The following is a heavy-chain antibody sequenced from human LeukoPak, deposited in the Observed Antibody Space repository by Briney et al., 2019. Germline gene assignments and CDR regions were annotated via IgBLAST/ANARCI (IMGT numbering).Heavy chain of an antibody. Sequence: PGGSLRLACAASGFRFSSYAMSWVRQAPGKGLEWVSAISGSGGSTYYADSVKGRFTVSRDNSKNTLYLQMNSLRAEDTAVYYCAKGSGSYEAIIDYWGQGTLVTVSS. V-gene: IGHV3-23*01. J-gene: IGHJ4*02. CDR1: GFRFSSYA. CDR2: ISGSGGST. D-gene: IGHD1-26*01. CDR3: AKGSGSYEAIIDY.